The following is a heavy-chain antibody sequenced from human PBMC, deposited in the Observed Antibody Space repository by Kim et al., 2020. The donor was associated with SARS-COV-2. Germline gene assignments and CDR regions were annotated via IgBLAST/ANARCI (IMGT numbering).Heavy chain of an antibody. Sequence: SETLSLTCTVSGGSISSGSYYWSWIRQPAGKGLEWIGRIYTSGSTNYNPSLKSRVTISVDTSKNQFSLKLSSVTAADTAGYYCASAGYSSSWSGNYYYGMDVWGPGTTVTVSS. D-gene: IGHD6-13*01. CDR2: IYTSGST. CDR3: ASAGYSSSWSGNYYYGMDV. CDR1: GGSISSGSYY. J-gene: IGHJ6*02. V-gene: IGHV4-61*02.